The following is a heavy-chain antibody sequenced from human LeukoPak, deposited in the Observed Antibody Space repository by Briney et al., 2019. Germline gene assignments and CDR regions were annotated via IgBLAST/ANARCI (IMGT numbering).Heavy chain of an antibody. D-gene: IGHD5-12*01. V-gene: IGHV4-39*07. CDR3: ATDKHVDVEIVATIKGGNWFDP. CDR1: GGSISSSSYY. J-gene: IGHJ5*02. CDR2: IYYSGST. Sequence: SETLSLTCTVSGGSISSSSYYWGWIRQPPGKGLEWIGSIYYSGSTYYNPSLKSRVTISIDTSKNHFSLQLSSVTAADTAVYYCATDKHVDVEIVATIKGGNWFDPWGQGTLVTVSS.